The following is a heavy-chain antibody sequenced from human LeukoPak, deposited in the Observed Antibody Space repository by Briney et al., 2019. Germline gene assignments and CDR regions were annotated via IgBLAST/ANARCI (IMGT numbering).Heavy chain of an antibody. J-gene: IGHJ1*01. Sequence: PSETLSLTCTVSGDSLSSGYWTWIRQSPGKGLEWIGYISDSGITDYNPSLKSRLTISVDTSNNQFSLNLNSVTAADTAVYYCAGRGHRYSRDWGKGILVTVSS. CDR1: GDSLSSGY. D-gene: IGHD2-15*01. V-gene: IGHV4-4*09. CDR2: ISDSGIT. CDR3: AGRGHRYSRD.